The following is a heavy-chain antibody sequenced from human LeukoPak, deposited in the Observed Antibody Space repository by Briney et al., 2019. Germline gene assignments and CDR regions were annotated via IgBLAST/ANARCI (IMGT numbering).Heavy chain of an antibody. V-gene: IGHV3-23*01. Sequence: GGSLRLSCAASGFTFSSYAMSWVRQAPGKGLEWVSAIGGSGGSTYYADSVKGRFTISRDNSKNTLYLQMNSLRAEDTAVYYCAKVRYCSSTSCYYFNYWGQGTLVTVSS. D-gene: IGHD2-2*01. CDR3: AKVRYCSSTSCYYFNY. CDR1: GFTFSSYA. J-gene: IGHJ4*02. CDR2: IGGSGGST.